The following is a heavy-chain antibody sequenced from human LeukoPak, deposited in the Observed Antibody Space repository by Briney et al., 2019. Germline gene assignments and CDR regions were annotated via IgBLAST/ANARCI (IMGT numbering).Heavy chain of an antibody. Sequence: PSETLSLTCTVSGGSISSYYWSWIRQPPGKGLEWIGYIYYSGSTNYNPSLKSRVTISVDTSKNQFSLKLSSVTAADTAVYYCARGKGGYDPPRRKYFDYWGQGTLVTVSS. J-gene: IGHJ4*02. CDR3: ARGKGGYDPPRRKYFDY. D-gene: IGHD5-12*01. CDR2: IYYSGST. CDR1: GGSISSYY. V-gene: IGHV4-59*12.